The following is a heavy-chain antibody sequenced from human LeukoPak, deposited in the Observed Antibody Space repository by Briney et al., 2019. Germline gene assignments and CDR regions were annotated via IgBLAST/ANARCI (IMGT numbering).Heavy chain of an antibody. D-gene: IGHD3-22*01. CDR1: GYNFTTYW. V-gene: IGHV5-51*01. J-gene: IGHJ4*02. CDR3: ARHVTDTPSDY. CDR2: IYAGDSDT. Sequence: GESLKISCKGSGYNFTTYWLGWVRQMPGKGLEWMGIIYAGDSDTRYSPSFQGQVTFSADKSISTAYLQWSSLKASDTAMYYCARHVTDTPSDYWGQGTLVTVSS.